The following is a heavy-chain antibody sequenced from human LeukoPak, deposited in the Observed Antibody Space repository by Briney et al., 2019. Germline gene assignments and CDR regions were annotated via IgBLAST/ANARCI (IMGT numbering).Heavy chain of an antibody. D-gene: IGHD3-3*01. CDR1: GFTFRIFG. Sequence: GGSLRLSCAASGFTFRIFGLNWVRQAPGKGPEWVSYIDARSGITYYADSVQGRFTISRDDAKDSVFLQMNSLRVDDTAVYYCARTYDFGRGPPGDAFDNWGQGTLVTVPS. CDR3: ARTYDFGRGPPGDAFDN. V-gene: IGHV3-48*01. CDR2: IDARSGIT. J-gene: IGHJ3*02.